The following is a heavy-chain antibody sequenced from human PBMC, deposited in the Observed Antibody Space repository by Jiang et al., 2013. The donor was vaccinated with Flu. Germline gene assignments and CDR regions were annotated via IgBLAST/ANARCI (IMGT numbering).Heavy chain of an antibody. D-gene: IGHD1-14*01. CDR2: VYDIGSP. V-gene: IGHV4-59*13. CDR1: GSSISSYY. J-gene: IGHJ6*01. Sequence: GSGLVKPSETLSLTCTVSGSSISSYYWNWFRQSPRKGLEWIGYVYDIGSPSYSPSLKSRVTISVDTSKNQFSLRLNSVTAADTAVYYCAKSGAGFPYGMDVWGPRGPRSSSP. CDR3: AKSGAGFPYGMDV.